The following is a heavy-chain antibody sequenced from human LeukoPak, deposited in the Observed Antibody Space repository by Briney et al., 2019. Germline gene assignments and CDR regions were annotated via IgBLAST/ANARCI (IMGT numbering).Heavy chain of an antibody. CDR1: GYTFTSYY. CDR3: ARGASSSWYGGFDY. J-gene: IGHJ4*02. V-gene: IGHV1-46*01. Sequence: GASVKVSCKASGYTFTSYYMHWVRQAPGQGLEWMGLINPTGGSTGYAQKFQGRVTMTRDMSTSTDYMELSSLRSEDTAVYYCARGASSSWYGGFDYWGQGTLVTVSS. D-gene: IGHD6-13*01. CDR2: INPTGGST.